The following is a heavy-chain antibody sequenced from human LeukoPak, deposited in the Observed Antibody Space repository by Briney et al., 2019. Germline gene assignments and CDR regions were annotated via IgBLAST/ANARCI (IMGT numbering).Heavy chain of an antibody. CDR3: VRVAYSSSYYFDS. CDR1: GFTFSSYW. V-gene: IGHV3-74*01. J-gene: IGHJ4*02. Sequence: GGSLRLSCAASGFTFSSYWVHWVRQAPGKGLVWVSRMNSDGGATNYADSVKGRFTISRDNAKNSLYLQMNSLRAEDTAVYYCVRVAYSSSYYFDSWGQGNLVTVSS. CDR2: MNSDGGAT. D-gene: IGHD6-6*01.